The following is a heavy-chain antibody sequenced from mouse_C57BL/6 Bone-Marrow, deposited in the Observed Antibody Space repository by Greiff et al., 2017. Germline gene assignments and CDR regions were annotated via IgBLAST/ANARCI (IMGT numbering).Heavy chain of an antibody. V-gene: IGHV5-9-1*02. CDR1: GFTFSSYA. CDR3: TRAAYGYDKGSMDY. J-gene: IGHJ4*01. CDR2: ISSGGDYI. Sequence: EVHLVESGEGLVKPGGSLKLSCAASGFTFSSYAMSWVRQTPEKRLEWVAYISSGGDYIYYADTVKGRFTISRDNARNTLYLQMSSLKSEDTAMYYCTRAAYGYDKGSMDYWGQGTSVTVSS. D-gene: IGHD2-2*01.